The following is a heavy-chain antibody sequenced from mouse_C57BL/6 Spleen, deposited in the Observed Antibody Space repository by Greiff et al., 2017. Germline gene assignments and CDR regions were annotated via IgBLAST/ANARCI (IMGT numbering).Heavy chain of an antibody. CDR2: ISSGGSYT. CDR3: ARQGIYYGNYYAMDY. J-gene: IGHJ4*01. Sequence: EVQLVESGGDLVKPGGSLKLSCAASGFTFSSYGMSWVRQTPDKRLEWVATISSGGSYTYYPDSVKGRFTISRDNAKNTLYLQMSSLKSEDTAMYYCARQGIYYGNYYAMDYWGQGTSVTVSS. D-gene: IGHD2-1*01. CDR1: GFTFSSYG. V-gene: IGHV5-6*01.